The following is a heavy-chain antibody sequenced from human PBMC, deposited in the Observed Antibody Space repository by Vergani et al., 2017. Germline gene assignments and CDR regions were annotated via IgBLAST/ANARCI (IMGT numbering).Heavy chain of an antibody. CDR3: ARTDYDFWSGSIYYYYMDV. V-gene: IGHV3-48*03. D-gene: IGHD3-3*01. CDR1: GFTFSSYE. Sequence: EVQLVESGGGLVQPGGSLRLSCAASGFTFSSYEMNWVRQAPGKGLEWVSYISSSGSTIYYADPVKGRFTISRDNAKNSLYLQMNSLGAEDTAVYYCARTDYDFWSGSIYYYYMDVWGKGATVTVSS. CDR2: ISSSGSTI. J-gene: IGHJ6*03.